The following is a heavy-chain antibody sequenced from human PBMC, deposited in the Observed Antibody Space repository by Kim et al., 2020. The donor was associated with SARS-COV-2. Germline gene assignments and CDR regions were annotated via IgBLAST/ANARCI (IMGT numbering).Heavy chain of an antibody. J-gene: IGHJ1*01. Sequence: ASVKVSCKASGYNFIAYYIHWVRQAPGQGLEWMGLINPSGGTTNYAQKFQGRVTMTTATSTGTVYMELSSLRSDDTAVYFCARGRGAEYF. CDR1: GYNFIAYY. CDR2: INPSGGTT. CDR3: ARGRGAEYF. V-gene: IGHV1-46*01.